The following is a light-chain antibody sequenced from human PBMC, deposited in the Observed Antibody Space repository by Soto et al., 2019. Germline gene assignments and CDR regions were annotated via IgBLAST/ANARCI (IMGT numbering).Light chain of an antibody. V-gene: IGKV3-15*01. CDR1: QSVSSN. Sequence: EIVMTQSPATLSVSPGERATLSCRASQSVSSNLAWYQQKPGQAPRLLIYGASTRATGIAARCSGSGSGTEFTLTISSRQSEDFSVYYCQQYNNWPSWTFGQGTKVEIK. CDR3: QQYNNWPSWT. CDR2: GAS. J-gene: IGKJ1*01.